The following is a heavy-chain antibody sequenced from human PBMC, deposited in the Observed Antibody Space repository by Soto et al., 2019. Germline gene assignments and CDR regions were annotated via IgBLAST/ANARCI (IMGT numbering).Heavy chain of an antibody. CDR2: IYYSGST. J-gene: IGHJ4*02. CDR1: GGSISSGGYY. Sequence: SETLSLTCTVSGGSISSGGYYWSWIRQHPGKGLEWIGYIYYSGSTYYNPSLKSRVTISVDTSKNQFSLKLSSVTAADTAVYYCARRGIRSSSTFDYWGQGTLVTVSS. CDR3: ARRGIRSSSTFDY. V-gene: IGHV4-31*03. D-gene: IGHD6-13*01.